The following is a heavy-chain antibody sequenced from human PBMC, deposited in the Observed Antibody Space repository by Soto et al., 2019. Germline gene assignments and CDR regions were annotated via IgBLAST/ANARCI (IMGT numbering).Heavy chain of an antibody. CDR2: IRGKAYGGTT. CDR1: GFTFGGYA. V-gene: IGHV3-49*04. J-gene: IGHJ4*02. Sequence: PGGPLRLSCTTSGFTFGGYALSWVRQAPGKGLEWVGFIRGKAYGGTTEYAASVQGRFTISRDDSRSILYLQMNSLRTDDTAVYYCSNSPPTWETRPYYVDSWGQGSLVTVS. CDR3: SNSPPTWETRPYYVDS. D-gene: IGHD7-27*01.